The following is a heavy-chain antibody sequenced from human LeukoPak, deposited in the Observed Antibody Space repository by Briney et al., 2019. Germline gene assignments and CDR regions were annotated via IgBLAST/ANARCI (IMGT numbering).Heavy chain of an antibody. CDR2: ISGSGGNT. J-gene: IGHJ4*02. D-gene: IGHD1-26*01. V-gene: IGHV3-23*01. CDR1: GFTFSDYA. CDR3: AKGRSGSYSPTWDY. Sequence: PGGSLRLSCAASGFTFSDYAMSWVRQAPGKGLEWVSGISGSGGNTNYADSVKGRFTISRDNSKNTLYLQMNSLRAEDTAVYFRAKGRSGSYSPTWDYWGQGTLVTVSS.